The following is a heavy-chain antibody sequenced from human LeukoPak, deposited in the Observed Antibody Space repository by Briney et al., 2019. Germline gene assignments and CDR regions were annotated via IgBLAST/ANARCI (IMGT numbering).Heavy chain of an antibody. D-gene: IGHD6-6*01. CDR3: ARETGSTTSAEFEF. Sequence: GGSLRLSCTASGFPFSTFTMNWVRQAPGKGREWLSFIVRSDGPIYYADSVKGRFTISRDNAKNSLYLQMNSLTVEDTAAYYCARETGSTTSAEFEFWGQGTLVTVSS. CDR2: IVRSDGPI. V-gene: IGHV3-48*03. CDR1: GFPFSTFT. J-gene: IGHJ4*02.